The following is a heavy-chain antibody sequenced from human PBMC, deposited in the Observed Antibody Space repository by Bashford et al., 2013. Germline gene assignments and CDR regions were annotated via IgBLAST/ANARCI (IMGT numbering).Heavy chain of an antibody. D-gene: IGHD6-19*01. V-gene: IGHV1-69*13. J-gene: IGHJ5*02. CDR1: GGTFSSYA. CDR3: ARGLDPSRGIAVAGNWFDP. Sequence: SVKVSCKASGGTFSSYAISWVRQAPGQGLEWMGGIIPIFGTANYAQKFQGRVTITADESTSTAYMELSSLRSEDTAVYYCARGLDPSRGIAVAGNWFDPWGQGTLVTVSS. CDR2: IIPIFGTA.